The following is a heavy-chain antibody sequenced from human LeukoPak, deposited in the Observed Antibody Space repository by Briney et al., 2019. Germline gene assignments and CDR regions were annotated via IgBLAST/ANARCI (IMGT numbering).Heavy chain of an antibody. V-gene: IGHV1-69*05. CDR2: IIPIFGTA. D-gene: IGHD1-26*01. CDR1: GGTFSSYA. CDR3: ARESGSYYHLYYFDY. Sequence: GSSVKVSCKASGGTFSSYAISWVRQAPGQGLEWMGGIIPIFGTANYAQKFQGRVTVTTDESTSTAYMELSSLRSEDTAVYFCARESGSYYHLYYFDYWGQGTLVTVSS. J-gene: IGHJ4*02.